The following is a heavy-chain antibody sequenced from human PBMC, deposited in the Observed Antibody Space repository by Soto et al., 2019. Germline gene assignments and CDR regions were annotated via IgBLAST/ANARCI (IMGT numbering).Heavy chain of an antibody. V-gene: IGHV1-2*02. J-gene: IGHJ4*02. Sequence: ASVKVSCKASGHTFTGYYMHWVRQAPGQGLEWMGWINPNTGGTNYAQKFQGRVTMTRDTSISTAYMELSRLRSDDTAVYYCASGPLSEYYFDYWGQGTLVTVSS. CDR1: GHTFTGYY. CDR3: ASGPLSEYYFDY. CDR2: INPNTGGT.